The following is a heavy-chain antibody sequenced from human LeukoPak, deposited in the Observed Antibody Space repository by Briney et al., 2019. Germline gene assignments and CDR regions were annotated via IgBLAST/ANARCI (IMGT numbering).Heavy chain of an antibody. J-gene: IGHJ4*02. CDR3: ARDRRTSYHFDY. CDR1: GFTFSDYY. V-gene: IGHV3-11*05. D-gene: IGHD3-16*01. CDR2: ISSSSSFT. Sequence: GGSLRLSCAASGFTFSDYYMSWICQAPGKGLEWVSSISSSSSFTNYADSVKGRFTISRDNAKNSLYLQMNSLRAEDTAVYYCARDRRTSYHFDYWGQGTLVTVSS.